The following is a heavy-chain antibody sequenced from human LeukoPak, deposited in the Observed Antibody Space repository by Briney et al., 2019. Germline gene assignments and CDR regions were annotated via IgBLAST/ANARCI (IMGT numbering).Heavy chain of an antibody. V-gene: IGHV4-4*07. CDR3: ARENSSGWYGGFVDY. D-gene: IGHD6-19*01. CDR1: GGSISSYY. CDR2: IYTSGGT. J-gene: IGHJ4*02. Sequence: SETPSLTCTVSGGSISSYYWSWIRQPAGKGLEWIGRIYTSGGTNYNPSLKSRVTMSVDTSKNQFSLKLSSVTAADTAVYYCARENSSGWYGGFVDYWGQGTLVTVSS.